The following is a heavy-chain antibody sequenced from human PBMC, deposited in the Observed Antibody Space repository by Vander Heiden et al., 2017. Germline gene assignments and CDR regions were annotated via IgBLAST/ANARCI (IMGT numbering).Heavy chain of an antibody. D-gene: IGHD3-3*01. CDR2: ISSSSSTI. Sequence: EVQLVESGGGLVQPGGSLRLSCAASGFTFSSYSLNWVRQAPGKGLEWVSYISSSSSTIYYADSVKGRFTISRDNAKNSLYLQMNSLRAEDTAVYYCARGPDFWSGYPNWFDPWGQGTLVTVSS. CDR3: ARGPDFWSGYPNWFDP. J-gene: IGHJ5*02. V-gene: IGHV3-48*01. CDR1: GFTFSSYS.